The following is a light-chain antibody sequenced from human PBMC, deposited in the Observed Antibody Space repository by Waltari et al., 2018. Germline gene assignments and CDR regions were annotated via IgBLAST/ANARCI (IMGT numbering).Light chain of an antibody. J-gene: IGKJ4*01. CDR1: QSSSSY. CDR2: AAS. CDR3: QQSYSTPLT. Sequence: DIQMTQSPSSLSASVGDRVTITCRASQSSSSYLNWYQQKPGKATKLLIYAASSLQSGVPSRFSGSGSGTDFTLTISSLQPEDFATYYCQQSYSTPLTFGGGTTVEI. V-gene: IGKV1-39*01.